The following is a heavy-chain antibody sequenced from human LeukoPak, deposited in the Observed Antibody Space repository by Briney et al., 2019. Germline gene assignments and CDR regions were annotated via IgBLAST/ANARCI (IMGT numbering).Heavy chain of an antibody. D-gene: IGHD1-26*01. CDR2: INPSGGST. J-gene: IGHJ5*02. V-gene: IGHV1-46*01. CDR1: GYTFTSYY. CDR3: ARSGSYAEPYNWFDP. Sequence: ASVKVSCKASGYTFTSYYMHWVRQAPGQGLEWMGIINPSGGSTSYAQKFQDRVTMTRDTSTSTFYMQLSSLRSEDTAVYYCARSGSYAEPYNWFDPWGQGTLVTVSS.